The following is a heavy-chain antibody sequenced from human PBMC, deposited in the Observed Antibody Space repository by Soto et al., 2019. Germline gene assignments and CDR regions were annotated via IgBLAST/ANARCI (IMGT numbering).Heavy chain of an antibody. CDR1: GYSFTSYW. CDR2: IYPGDSDT. CDR3: ARTEPGYSYGLNFDY. V-gene: IGHV5-51*01. Sequence: GESLKISCKGSGYSFTSYWIGWVSKMTGKGLEWVGIIYPGDSDTRYSPSFQGQVTISADKSTSTAYLQWSSLKASDTAMYYCARTEPGYSYGLNFDYWGQGTLVTVS. D-gene: IGHD5-18*01. J-gene: IGHJ4*02.